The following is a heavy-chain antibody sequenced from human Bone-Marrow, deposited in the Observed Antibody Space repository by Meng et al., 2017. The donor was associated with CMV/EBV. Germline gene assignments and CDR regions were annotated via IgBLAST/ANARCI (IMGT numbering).Heavy chain of an antibody. CDR2: VTPKSGGT. J-gene: IGHJ6*02. D-gene: IGHD3-3*01. V-gene: IGHV1-2*02. CDR3: ARALRFLGGYYYYYGMDV. CDR1: GYPFTTYY. Sequence: ASVKVSCKASGYPFTTYYLHWVRQAPGQGLEWMGWVTPKSGGTVYAQEFQDRVTMTADTSMNTAYMELSSLTSDDTAVYYCARALRFLGGYYYYYGMDVWGQGTTVTVSS.